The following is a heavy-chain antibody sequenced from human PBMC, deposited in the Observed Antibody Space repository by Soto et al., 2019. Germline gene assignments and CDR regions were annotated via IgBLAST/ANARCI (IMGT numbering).Heavy chain of an antibody. CDR1: GFTFSSCG. Sequence: PGGSLRLSCAASGFTFSSCGMHWVRQAPGKGLEWVAIISSDGSEKHYADSVKGRFTISRDNSKNTLYLQMSSLRAEDTAVYYCAKAKLQFWLVGGDYWGQGSLVTSPQ. J-gene: IGHJ4*02. CDR2: ISSDGSEK. CDR3: AKAKLQFWLVGGDY. D-gene: IGHD5-18*01. V-gene: IGHV3-30*18.